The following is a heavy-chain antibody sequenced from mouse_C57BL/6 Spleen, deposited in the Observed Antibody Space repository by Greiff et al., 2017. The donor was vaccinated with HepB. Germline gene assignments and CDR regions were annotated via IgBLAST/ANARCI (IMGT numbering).Heavy chain of an antibody. V-gene: IGHV1-64*01. J-gene: IGHJ2*01. D-gene: IGHD3-2*02. CDR2: IHPNSGST. CDR1: GYTFTSYW. CDR3: ARAAAQATYYFDY. Sequence: QVQLQQPGAELVKPGASVKLSCKASGYTFTSYWMHWVKQRPGQGLEWIGMIHPNSGSTNYNEKFKSKATLTVDKSSSTAYMQLSSLTSEDSAVYDCARAAAQATYYFDYWGQGTTLTVSS.